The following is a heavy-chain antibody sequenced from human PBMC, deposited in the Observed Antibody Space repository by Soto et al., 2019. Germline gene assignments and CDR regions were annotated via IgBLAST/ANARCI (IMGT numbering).Heavy chain of an antibody. CDR3: ARDLGDTAMEVY. D-gene: IGHD5-18*01. V-gene: IGHV1-3*01. CDR1: GYTFTSYG. CDR2: INAGNGNT. Sequence: ASVKVSCKASGYTFTSYGISWVRQAPGQGLEWMGWINAGNGNTQYSQKFQGRVTITRDTSASTAYMELSSLRSEDTAVYYCARDLGDTAMEVYWGQGTLVTVSS. J-gene: IGHJ4*02.